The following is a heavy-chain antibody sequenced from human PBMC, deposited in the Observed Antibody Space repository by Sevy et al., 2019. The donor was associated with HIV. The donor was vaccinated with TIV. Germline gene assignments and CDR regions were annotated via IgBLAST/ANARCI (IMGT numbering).Heavy chain of an antibody. CDR1: GFSFSSYA. J-gene: IGHJ4*02. D-gene: IGHD6-13*01. CDR3: AKGASAAGSCVLPHDY. CDR2: ISYDGSNK. V-gene: IGHV3-30*18. Sequence: GALRLSCAASGFSFSSYAMHWVRQAPGKGLEWVAVISYDGSNKYHAESVNADSVKGRFTISRDNSKNTLYLQMNSLRAEDTAVYYCAKGASAAGSCVLPHDYWGQGTLVTVSS.